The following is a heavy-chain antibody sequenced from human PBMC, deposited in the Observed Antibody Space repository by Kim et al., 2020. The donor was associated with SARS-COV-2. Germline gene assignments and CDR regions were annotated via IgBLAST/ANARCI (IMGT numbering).Heavy chain of an antibody. CDR3: ARLGPEAFDI. J-gene: IGHJ3*02. CDR2: YT. Sequence: YTNYSPSLQGRVTISADKSISTAYLQWSSLKASDTAMYYCARLGPEAFDIWGQGTMVTVSS. V-gene: IGHV5-10-1*01. D-gene: IGHD3-3*01.